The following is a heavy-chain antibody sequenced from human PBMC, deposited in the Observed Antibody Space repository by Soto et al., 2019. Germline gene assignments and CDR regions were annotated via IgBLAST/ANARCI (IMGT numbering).Heavy chain of an antibody. D-gene: IGHD6-13*01. CDR2: ISSSGDAI. CDR1: GFIFSDYT. Sequence: EVQLVESGGDLVQPGGSLRLSCAASGFIFSDYTMTWVRQAPGRGLEFVSHISSSGDAISYAESVKGRFTVSRDNAKNSLYLQMNSLRDDDTAVYFCARDHGGSTWFVGVYYFFGMDVWGQGTAVTVSS. CDR3: ARDHGGSTWFVGVYYFFGMDV. V-gene: IGHV3-48*02. J-gene: IGHJ6*02.